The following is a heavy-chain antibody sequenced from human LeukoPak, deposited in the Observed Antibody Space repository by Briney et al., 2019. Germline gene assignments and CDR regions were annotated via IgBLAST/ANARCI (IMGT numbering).Heavy chain of an antibody. CDR1: GGSISSYY. CDR3: ARDPPDSSRWFDP. V-gene: IGHV4-4*07. D-gene: IGHD6-19*01. J-gene: IGHJ5*02. CDR2: IYTSGST. Sequence: SQTLSLTCAVSGGSISSYYWSWIRQPAGKGLEWIGRIYTSGSTNYNPSLKSRVTMSIDTSKNQFSLELSSVTAADTAVYYCARDPPDSSRWFDPWGQGTLVTVSS.